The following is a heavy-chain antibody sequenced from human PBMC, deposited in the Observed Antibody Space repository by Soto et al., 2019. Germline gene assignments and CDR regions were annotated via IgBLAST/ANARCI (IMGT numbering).Heavy chain of an antibody. V-gene: IGHV1-2*04. CDR3: ARGTDFWSGLGFYYGMDD. D-gene: IGHD3-3*01. CDR1: GYTFSGYY. J-gene: IGHJ6*01. CDR2: IIPNSGDT. Sequence: ASVKISCKASGYTFSGYYMHWVRQAPGQGLEWMGWIIPNSGDTNYAQKFQGWVTMTRDTSINTAYMELSRLRSDDTAVYYCARGTDFWSGLGFYYGMDDWRQGHSVPVP.